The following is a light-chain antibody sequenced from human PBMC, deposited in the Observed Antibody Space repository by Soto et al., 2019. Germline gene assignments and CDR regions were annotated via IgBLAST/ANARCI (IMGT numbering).Light chain of an antibody. CDR3: QQGTSRPPRT. V-gene: IGKV3-11*01. Sequence: EVVLTQSPATLSLSPGESAALSCRASASVSRYLAWYQQRPGQAPRLLMYDVSERASGVPARFSGSGSGTDFTLTISSLEPEDFATYYCQQGTSRPPRTFGQGTKVDIK. CDR2: DVS. CDR1: ASVSRY. J-gene: IGKJ1*01.